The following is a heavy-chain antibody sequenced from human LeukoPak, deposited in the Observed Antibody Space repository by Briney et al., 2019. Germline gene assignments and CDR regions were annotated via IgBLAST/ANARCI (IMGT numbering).Heavy chain of an antibody. CDR1: GFTFRNYG. CDR3: AKDQKFDITGDY. V-gene: IGHV3-23*01. D-gene: IGHD1-14*01. J-gene: IGHJ4*02. Sequence: PGGSLRLSCAASGFTFRNYGMSWVRQAPGKGLEWVSAISGSGGSTYYADSVKGRFTISRDNSKNTLYLQMNSLRAEDTAVYYCAKDQKFDITGDYWGQGTLVTVSS. CDR2: ISGSGGST.